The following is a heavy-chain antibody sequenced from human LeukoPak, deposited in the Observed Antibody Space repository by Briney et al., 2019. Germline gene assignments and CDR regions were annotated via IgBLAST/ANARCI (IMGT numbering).Heavy chain of an antibody. CDR3: TREGYDYYYMDV. Sequence: PGGSLRLSCTASGFTFGDYAMSWVRQAPGKGLEWVGFIRSKAYGGTTEYAASVKGRFTISRDDSKSIAYLQMNSLKTEDTAVYYCTREGYDYYYMDVWGKGTTVTISS. CDR2: IRSKAYGGTT. J-gene: IGHJ6*03. V-gene: IGHV3-49*04. CDR1: GFTFGDYA.